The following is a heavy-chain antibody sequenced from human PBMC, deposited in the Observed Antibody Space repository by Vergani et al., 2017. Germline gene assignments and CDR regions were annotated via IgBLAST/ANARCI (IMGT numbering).Heavy chain of an antibody. Sequence: EVRLVESGGGLVKPGGSLRLSCATSGFTLSDYWIDWVRQAPGKGLEWDARTINKARGYRTDYDASVRGRFIVSRDASGKSVSLQMTRLRIDDRAVYFCARTLKFLDMDVWGKGTTVTVSS. V-gene: IGHV3-72*01. CDR1: GFTLSDYW. CDR2: TINKARGYRT. CDR3: ARTLKFLDMDV. D-gene: IGHD3-3*01. J-gene: IGHJ6*04.